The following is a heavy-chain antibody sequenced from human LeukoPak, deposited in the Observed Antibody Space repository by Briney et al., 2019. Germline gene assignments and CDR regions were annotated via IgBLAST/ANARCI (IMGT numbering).Heavy chain of an antibody. CDR1: GFTFSNYA. V-gene: IGHV3-23*01. D-gene: IGHD1-26*01. CDR3: ARESGWFDP. Sequence: PGGSLRLSCAASGFTFSNYAMSWVRQAPGKGLEWVSSITGSGINTYFADSVKGRFTTSRDNAKNSLYLQMNSLRAEDTALYYCARESGWFDPWGQGTLVTVSS. J-gene: IGHJ5*02. CDR2: ITGSGINT.